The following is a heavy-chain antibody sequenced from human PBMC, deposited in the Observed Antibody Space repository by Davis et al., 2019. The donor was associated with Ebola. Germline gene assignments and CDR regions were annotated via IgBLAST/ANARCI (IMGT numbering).Heavy chain of an antibody. J-gene: IGHJ5*02. CDR1: GGSFRGYY. CDR2: INHRGST. CDR3: ATDYH. D-gene: IGHD3-3*01. V-gene: IGHV4-34*01. Sequence: SETLSLTCAVYGGSFRGYYWSWIRQPPGKGLEWIGEINHRGSTKYTPSLKSRVTISVDTSKNQFSLKLNSVTAADTAVYYCATDYHWGQGTLVTVSS.